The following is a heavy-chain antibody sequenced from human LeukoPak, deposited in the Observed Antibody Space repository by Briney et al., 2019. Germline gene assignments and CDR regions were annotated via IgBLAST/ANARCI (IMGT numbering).Heavy chain of an antibody. V-gene: IGHV3-21*01. CDR3: AREVGSSWYSLYYYYMDV. CDR1: GFTFSSYS. J-gene: IGHJ6*03. CDR2: ISSSSSYI. Sequence: GGSLRLSCAASGFTFSSYSMNWVRQAPGKGLEWVSSISSSSSYIYYADSVKGRFTISRDNAKNSLYLQMNSLRAEDTAVYYCAREVGSSWYSLYYYYMDVWGKGTTVTISS. D-gene: IGHD6-13*01.